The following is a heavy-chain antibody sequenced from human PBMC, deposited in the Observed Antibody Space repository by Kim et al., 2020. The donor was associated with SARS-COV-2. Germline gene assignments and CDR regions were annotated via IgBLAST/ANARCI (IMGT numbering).Heavy chain of an antibody. CDR1: GFTFSSYS. Sequence: GGSLRLSCAASGFTFSSYSMNWVRQAPGKGLEWVSSISSSSSYIYYADSVKGRFTISRDNAKNSLYLQMNSLRAEDTAVYYCARDHYDSSGYYYHFDYWGQGTLVTVSS. V-gene: IGHV3-21*01. J-gene: IGHJ4*02. CDR3: ARDHYDSSGYYYHFDY. CDR2: ISSSSSYI. D-gene: IGHD3-22*01.